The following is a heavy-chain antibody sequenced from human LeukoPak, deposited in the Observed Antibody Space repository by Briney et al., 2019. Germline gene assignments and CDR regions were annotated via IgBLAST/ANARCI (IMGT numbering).Heavy chain of an antibody. J-gene: IGHJ4*02. CDR2: ISGSGGST. Sequence: GGSLRLSCTASGFTFSSYAMSWVRQAPGKGLGWVSAISGSGGSTYYADSVKGRFTISRDNSKNTLYLQMNSLRAEATAVYYCAKEDQWLETTGFDYWGQGTLVTVSS. V-gene: IGHV3-23*01. D-gene: IGHD3-22*01. CDR1: GFTFSSYA. CDR3: AKEDQWLETTGFDY.